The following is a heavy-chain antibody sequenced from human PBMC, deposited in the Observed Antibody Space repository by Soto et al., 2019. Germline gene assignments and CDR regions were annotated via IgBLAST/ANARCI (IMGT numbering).Heavy chain of an antibody. D-gene: IGHD1-1*01. V-gene: IGHV4-61*01. CDR1: GGFVSSGSYY. CDR2: MSHSGGT. J-gene: IGHJ3*02. CDR3: ARVERGTATTVVDAFDI. Sequence: SETLSLTCAVYGGFVSSGSYYWSWIRQPPGKGLEWIGEMSHSGGTHFNPSLKSRVTISVDTSKNQFSLEMSSVTAADTALYYCARVERGTATTVVDAFDIWGPGTMVTVSS.